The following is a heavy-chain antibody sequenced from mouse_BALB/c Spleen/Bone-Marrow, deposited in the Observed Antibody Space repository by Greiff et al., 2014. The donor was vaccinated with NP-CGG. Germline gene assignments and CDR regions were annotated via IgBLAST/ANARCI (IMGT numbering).Heavy chain of an antibody. CDR2: IDTSDSYT. CDR3: ARGGHDFSLDY. D-gene: IGHD2-4*01. Sequence: QVQLQQSGAELGMPGASVKMSCKASGYTFTDKWMYWVKQRPGQGLERIGAIDTSDSYTNYNQKFMGKASLTVDASSSTAYMQVSSLTSDDSAVYYCARGGHDFSLDYWGQGTSVTVSS. V-gene: IGHV1-69*01. CDR1: GYTFTDKW. J-gene: IGHJ4*01.